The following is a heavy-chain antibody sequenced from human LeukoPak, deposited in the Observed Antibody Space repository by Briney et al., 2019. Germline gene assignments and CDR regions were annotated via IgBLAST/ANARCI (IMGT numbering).Heavy chain of an antibody. CDR3: ARGGAEWELLPYNWFDP. CDR2: INPSGGST. V-gene: IGHV1-46*01. D-gene: IGHD1-26*01. J-gene: IGHJ5*02. CDR1: GYTFTSYY. Sequence: PGASVKVSCKASGYTFTSYYMHWVRQAPGQGLEWMGIINPSGGSTSYAQKFQGRVTMTRDTSTSTVYMELSSLRSEDTAVYYCARGGAEWELLPYNWFDPWGQGTLVTVSS.